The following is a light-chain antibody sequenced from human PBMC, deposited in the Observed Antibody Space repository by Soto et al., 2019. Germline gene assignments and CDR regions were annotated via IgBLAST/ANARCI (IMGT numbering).Light chain of an antibody. Sequence: AIQLTQSPSSLSASVGYRVTITCLASQGISSALAWYQQKPGKAPKLLIYDASSLESGVPSRFSGSGSGTDFTLTISSLQPEDFATYYCQQFNNYPITFGQGTRLEIK. CDR1: QGISSA. CDR3: QQFNNYPIT. J-gene: IGKJ5*01. V-gene: IGKV1D-13*01. CDR2: DAS.